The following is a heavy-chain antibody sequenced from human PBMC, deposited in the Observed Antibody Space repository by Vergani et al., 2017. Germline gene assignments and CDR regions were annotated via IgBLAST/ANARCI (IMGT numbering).Heavy chain of an antibody. CDR1: GFTFTDYG. D-gene: IGHD6-13*01. V-gene: IGHV3-49*04. Sequence: EVQLVESGGGLEQPGRSLRLSCRASGFTFTDYGISWVRQAPGKGLEWVGFVRNKEDGGTPEHAASVKGRFTISRVDSKAIAYVQMNSLKTEDTAVYYCTTGFPGSSWSTYWGQGTRVTGSS. CDR3: TTGFPGSSWSTY. CDR2: VRNKEDGGTP. J-gene: IGHJ4*01.